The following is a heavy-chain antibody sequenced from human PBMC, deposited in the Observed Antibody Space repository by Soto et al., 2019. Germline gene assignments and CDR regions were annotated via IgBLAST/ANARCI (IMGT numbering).Heavy chain of an antibody. J-gene: IGHJ3*02. CDR3: AKLLYCSGGSCRYHDAFDI. CDR2: ISYDGSNK. D-gene: IGHD2-15*01. CDR1: GFTFSSYG. V-gene: IGHV3-30*18. Sequence: GGSLRLSCAASGFTFSSYGMHWVRQAPGKGLEWVAVISYDGSNKYYADSVKGRFTISRDNSKNTLYLQMNSLRAEDTAVYYCAKLLYCSGGSCRYHDAFDIWGQGTMVTVSS.